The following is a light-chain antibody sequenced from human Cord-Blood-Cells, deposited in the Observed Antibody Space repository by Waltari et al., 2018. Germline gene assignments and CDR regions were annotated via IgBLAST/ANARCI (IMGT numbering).Light chain of an antibody. J-gene: IGLJ3*02. CDR1: RSDGGCYNL. CDR2: EGS. V-gene: IGLV2-23*01. CDR3: CSYAGSSTWV. Sequence: QSALTQPASVSGSPGQSITLSCTGTRSDGGCYNLVTWYQQHPGKAPKLMIYEGSKRPSGVSNRFSGSKSGNTASLTISGLQAEDEADYYCCSYAGSSTWVFGGGTKLTVL.